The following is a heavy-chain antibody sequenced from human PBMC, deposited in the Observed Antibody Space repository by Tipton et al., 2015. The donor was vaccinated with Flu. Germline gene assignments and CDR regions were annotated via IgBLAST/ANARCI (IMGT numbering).Heavy chain of an antibody. CDR1: GFSFKTYA. CDR3: AKVIPELVAGLDY. Sequence: AVSGFSFKTYAMSWVRQAPGKGLEWGSGISGGGAIRYFADSVKGRFTISRDNSKNMLYLQMNSLRPEDTAIYYCAKVIPELVAGLDYWGQGTLVSVPS. V-gene: IGHV3-23*01. D-gene: IGHD6-19*01. CDR2: ISGGGAIR. J-gene: IGHJ4*02.